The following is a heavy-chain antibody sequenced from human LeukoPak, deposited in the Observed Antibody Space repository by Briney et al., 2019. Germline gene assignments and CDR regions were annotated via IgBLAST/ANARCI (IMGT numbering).Heavy chain of an antibody. V-gene: IGHV3-30*18. D-gene: IGHD2-15*01. CDR1: GFIFSTFG. Sequence: PGRSLSLSCAASGFIFSTFGMHWVRQAPGKGLEWVALISIAGCTKYYADSAKVRFTISRDHSENTLYLHVTSLRAEDTAVYYSAKGVGYCTVISCYHFDYWGQGTLVTVSS. CDR3: AKGVGYCTVISCYHFDY. CDR2: ISIAGCTK. J-gene: IGHJ4*02.